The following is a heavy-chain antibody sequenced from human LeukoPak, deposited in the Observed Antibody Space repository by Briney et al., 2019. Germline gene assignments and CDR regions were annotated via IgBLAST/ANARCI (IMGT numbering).Heavy chain of an antibody. Sequence: GGSLRLSCAASGFTFSSYWMHWVRQAPGKGLVWVSRINTDGSSTSYADSVKGRFTISRDNAKNTLYLQMNSLRAEDTAVYYCARESGIAAALALWGQGPLVTVPS. V-gene: IGHV3-74*01. CDR1: GFTFSSYW. CDR2: INTDGSST. CDR3: ARESGIAAALAL. J-gene: IGHJ1*01. D-gene: IGHD6-13*01.